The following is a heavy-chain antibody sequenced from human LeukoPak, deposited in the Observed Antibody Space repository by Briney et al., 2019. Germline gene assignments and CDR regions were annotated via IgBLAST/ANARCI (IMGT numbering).Heavy chain of an antibody. Sequence: SVKVSCKASGGTFSSYAISWVRQAPGQGLEWMGGIIPIFGTANYAQKFQGRVTITADKSTSTAYMELSSLRSEDTAVYYCASCGGDCYSGYYYMDVWGKGTTVTVSS. D-gene: IGHD2-21*02. CDR2: IIPIFGTA. CDR3: ASCGGDCYSGYYYMDV. J-gene: IGHJ6*03. V-gene: IGHV1-69*06. CDR1: GGTFSSYA.